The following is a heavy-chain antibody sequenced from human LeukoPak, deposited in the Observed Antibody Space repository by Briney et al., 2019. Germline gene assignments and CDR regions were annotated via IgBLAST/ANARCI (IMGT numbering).Heavy chain of an antibody. CDR3: ARGIADRYNWFDP. D-gene: IGHD6-13*01. CDR1: GASISSYY. Sequence: SETLSLTCTVSGASISSYYWTWIRQTPGKGLEWIGYMSYRGTTNYRTTNYNPSLRSRVTISEDTSQKQFSLELSSVTAADTAVYYCARGIADRYNWFDPWGQGILVTVTS. V-gene: IGHV4-59*12. J-gene: IGHJ5*02. CDR2: MSYRGTTNYRTT.